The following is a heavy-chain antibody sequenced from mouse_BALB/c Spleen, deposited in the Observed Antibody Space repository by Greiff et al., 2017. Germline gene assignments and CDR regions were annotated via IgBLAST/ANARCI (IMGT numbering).Heavy chain of an antibody. V-gene: IGHV2-9*02. D-gene: IGHD2-1*01. CDR3: ARDHYGNLYAMDY. J-gene: IGHJ4*01. CDR1: GFSLTSYG. Sequence: VQVEESGPGLVAPSQSLSITCTVSGFSLTSYGVHWVRQPPGKGLEWLGVIWAGGSTNYNSALMSRLSISKDNSKSQVFLKMNSLQTDDTAMYYCARDHYGNLYAMDYWGQGTSVTVSS. CDR2: IWAGGST.